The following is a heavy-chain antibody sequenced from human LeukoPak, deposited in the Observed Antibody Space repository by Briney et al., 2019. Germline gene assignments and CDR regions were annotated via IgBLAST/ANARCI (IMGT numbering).Heavy chain of an antibody. CDR2: IIPIFGTA. V-gene: IGHV1-69*05. CDR1: GGTFSSYA. D-gene: IGHD5-18*01. CDR3: AREGVDTALDY. J-gene: IGHJ4*02. Sequence: SVKVSXKASGGTFSSYAISWVRQAPGQGLEWMGGIIPIFGTANYAQKFQGRVTITTDESTSTAYMELSSLRSEDTAAYYCAREGVDTALDYWGQGTLVTVSS.